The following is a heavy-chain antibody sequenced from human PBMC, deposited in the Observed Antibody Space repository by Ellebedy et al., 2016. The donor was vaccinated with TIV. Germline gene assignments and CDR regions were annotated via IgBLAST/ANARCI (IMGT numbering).Heavy chain of an antibody. CDR2: IDNAGDT. Sequence: GGSLRLSXAASGCTFSRYDMHWVRQSTRKGLEWVASIDNAGDTYYPGSVKGRFTISRENAKNSLYLQMNSLRVEDTAVYYCTRFEIISGGGYGMDVWGQGTTVTVSS. V-gene: IGHV3-13*01. CDR3: TRFEIISGGGYGMDV. CDR1: GCTFSRYD. J-gene: IGHJ6*02. D-gene: IGHD3-16*01.